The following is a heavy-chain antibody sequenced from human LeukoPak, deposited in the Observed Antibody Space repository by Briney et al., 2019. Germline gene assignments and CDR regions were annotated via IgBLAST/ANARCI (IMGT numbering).Heavy chain of an antibody. CDR2: ISGSAGNT. CDR3: ARSDRIVGATATFDY. CDR1: GFAFSSHA. J-gene: IGHJ4*02. Sequence: GGSLRLSCAASGFAFSSHAMSWVRQAPGKGLQWVSVISGSAGNTYYADSVKGRFTISRDNSKNTLYLQMNSLRAEDTAVSYCARSDRIVGATATFDYWGQGTLVTVSS. D-gene: IGHD1-26*01. V-gene: IGHV3-23*01.